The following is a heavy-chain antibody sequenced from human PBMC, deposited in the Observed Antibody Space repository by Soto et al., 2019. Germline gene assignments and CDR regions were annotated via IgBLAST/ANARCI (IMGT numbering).Heavy chain of an antibody. CDR1: RFTLSSYA. CDR2: SSYDGSNK. D-gene: IGHD3-22*01. Sequence: QVQLVESGGGVVQPGRSLRLSCAASRFTLSSYAMHWVRQAPGKGLEWVAVSSYDGSNKYYADSVKGRFTISRDNSKNTLYLQMNSLSAEDTPVYYCARGSSVVITHFDYWGQGTLVTVSS. CDR3: ARGSSVVITHFDY. J-gene: IGHJ4*02. V-gene: IGHV3-30-3*01.